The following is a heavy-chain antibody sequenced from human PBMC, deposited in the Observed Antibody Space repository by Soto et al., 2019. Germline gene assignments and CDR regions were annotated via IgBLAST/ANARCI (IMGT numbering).Heavy chain of an antibody. Sequence: GGSLRLSCAASGFTFSSYWMSWVRQAPGKGLEWVANIKQDGSEKYYVDSVKGRFTISRDNAKNSLYLQMNSLRAEDTAVYYCARDRSTGYCSGGSCCRNWYFDLWGRGTLVTVSS. J-gene: IGHJ2*01. CDR3: ARDRSTGYCSGGSCCRNWYFDL. D-gene: IGHD2-15*01. CDR1: GFTFSSYW. CDR2: IKQDGSEK. V-gene: IGHV3-7*01.